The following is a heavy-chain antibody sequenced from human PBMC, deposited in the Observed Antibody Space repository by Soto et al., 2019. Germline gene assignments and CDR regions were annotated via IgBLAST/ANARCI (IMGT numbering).Heavy chain of an antibody. CDR3: ARRARPDFYYMDV. J-gene: IGHJ6*03. CDR1: GFTLSGYA. Sequence: GGSLRLSFAASGFTLSGYAMDWVRHAPGKGLEYVSGISSNGVGTYYANSVQGRFTISRDNSKNTVYLQMGSLRPEDMAVYYCARRARPDFYYMDVWGKGTTVTVSS. CDR2: ISSNGVGT. V-gene: IGHV3-64*01. D-gene: IGHD6-6*01.